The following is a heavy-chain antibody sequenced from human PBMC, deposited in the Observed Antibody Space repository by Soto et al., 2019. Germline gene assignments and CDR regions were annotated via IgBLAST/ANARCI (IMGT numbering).Heavy chain of an antibody. J-gene: IGHJ6*02. V-gene: IGHV4-31*03. CDR1: GGSISSGGYY. CDR3: ARGGRRSPGMDV. CDR2: IYYSGST. Sequence: QVQLQESGPGLVKPSQTLSLTCTVSGGSISSGGYYWSWIRQHPGKGLEWIGYIYYSGSTYYNPSLKSRVTLSVDTSKNQFSLKLSSVTAAATAVYYCARGGRRSPGMDVWGQGTTVTVSS.